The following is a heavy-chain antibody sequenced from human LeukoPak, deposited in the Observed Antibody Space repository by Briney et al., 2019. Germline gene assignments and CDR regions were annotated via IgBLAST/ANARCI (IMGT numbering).Heavy chain of an antibody. CDR1: GYTFTSYG. CDR2: ISAYNGNT. CDR3: AREGLKGYCSSTSCYPPVYYYGMDV. Sequence: GASVKVSCKASGYTFTSYGISWVRQAPGQGLEWMGWISAYNGNTNYAQKLQGRVTMTTDTSTSTAYMELRSLRSDDTAVYYCAREGLKGYCSSTSCYPPVYYYGMDVWGQGTTVTVSS. J-gene: IGHJ6*02. V-gene: IGHV1-18*01. D-gene: IGHD2-2*01.